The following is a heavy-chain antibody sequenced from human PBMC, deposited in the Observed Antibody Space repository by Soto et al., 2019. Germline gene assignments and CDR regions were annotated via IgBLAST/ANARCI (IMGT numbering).Heavy chain of an antibody. Sequence: PXGSLRLSCGTSGXTFANYGMCWVRQAPGRGLEWVSGIISSGGRTYYADSVKGRFTISRYNSNNTLFLQMNILRADYTAVYYCAKVAKSRVVIEYFDYWGQGSLGTVSS. CDR2: IISSGGRT. CDR3: AKVAKSRVVIEYFDY. D-gene: IGHD3-3*01. CDR1: GXTFANYG. V-gene: IGHV3-23*01. J-gene: IGHJ4*02.